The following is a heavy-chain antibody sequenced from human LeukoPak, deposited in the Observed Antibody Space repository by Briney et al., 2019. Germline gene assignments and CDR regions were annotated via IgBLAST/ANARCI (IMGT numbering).Heavy chain of an antibody. Sequence: GGPLRLSCAASRFIFSNCAMYWVRQSPGKGREGLAFMFFDGNNKYEADSVKGRFTISRDNSRNTLYLQINSLRVDDTAVYYCARDPKSSGYYYPSMDVWGKGPTVIVS. V-gene: IGHV3-30*04. CDR3: ARDPKSSGYYYPSMDV. CDR1: RFIFSNCA. CDR2: MFFDGNNK. J-gene: IGHJ6*03. D-gene: IGHD6-6*01.